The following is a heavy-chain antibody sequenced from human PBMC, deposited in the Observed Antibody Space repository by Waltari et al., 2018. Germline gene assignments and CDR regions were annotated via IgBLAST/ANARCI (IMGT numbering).Heavy chain of an antibody. J-gene: IGHJ4*02. CDR1: EGTFSRYP. Sequence: QVQLVQSAAEVMKPGPPVKVSCKPSEGTFSRYPTGWVRPARGHGLGWVGGIIPIFGTANYAKKFQGRVTITADESTSTAYMELSGLRSEDTAVYYCARESVWGRGTLVTISS. CDR3: ARESV. CDR2: IIPIFGTA. V-gene: IGHV1-69*12.